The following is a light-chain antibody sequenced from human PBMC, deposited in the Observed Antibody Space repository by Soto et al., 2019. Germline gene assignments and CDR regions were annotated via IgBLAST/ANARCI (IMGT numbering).Light chain of an antibody. CDR1: MSVTKNY. CDR3: QQYNNSPQYS. V-gene: IGKV3-20*01. Sequence: EIVLTQSPATLALSPGERATLSCRATMSVTKNYLAWYQQKPGQPPRLLIYGASTRATGIPDRFSGSGSGTDFTLTISRLELEDFAMYYCQQYNNSPQYSFGQGTKLEIK. J-gene: IGKJ2*01. CDR2: GAS.